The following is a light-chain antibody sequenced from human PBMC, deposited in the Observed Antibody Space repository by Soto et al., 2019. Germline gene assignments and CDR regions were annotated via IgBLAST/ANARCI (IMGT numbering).Light chain of an antibody. CDR2: ANI. CDR1: SSNIGAGYD. Sequence: VLTQPPSVSGAPGQRVTISCTGSSSNIGAGYDVHWYQQLPGTAPKLLIYANINRPAGVPDRFSGSKSGTSASLAITGLQAEDEADYYCQSYDSSPSGYVFGTGTKLTVL. J-gene: IGLJ1*01. CDR3: QSYDSSPSGYV. V-gene: IGLV1-40*01.